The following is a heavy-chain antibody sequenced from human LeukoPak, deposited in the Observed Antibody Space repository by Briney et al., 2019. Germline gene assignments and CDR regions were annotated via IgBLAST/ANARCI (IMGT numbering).Heavy chain of an antibody. D-gene: IGHD5-12*01. CDR2: ISGSGGST. Sequence: PGGSLRLSCAASGFTFSSYAMSWVRQAPGKGLEWVSAISGSGGSTYYADSVKGRFTISRDNSKNTLYLQMNSLRAEDTAVYYCARLLGDIVATILYWGQGTLVTVSS. V-gene: IGHV3-23*01. CDR3: ARLLGDIVATILY. J-gene: IGHJ4*02. CDR1: GFTFSSYA.